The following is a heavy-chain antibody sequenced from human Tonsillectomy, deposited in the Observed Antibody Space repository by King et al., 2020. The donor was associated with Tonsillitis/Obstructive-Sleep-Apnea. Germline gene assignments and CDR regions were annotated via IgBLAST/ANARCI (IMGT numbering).Heavy chain of an antibody. V-gene: IGHV3-49*05. D-gene: IGHD3-3*01. J-gene: IGHJ4*02. CDR3: TRVRATLRFLEWLFSYPDY. CDR1: GFTFGDYA. Sequence: VHLVESGGGLVKPGRSLRLSCTASGFTFGDYAMSWFRQAPGKGLEGVGFIRSKAYGGTTEYAASVKGRFTISRDDSKSIAYLQMNSLKTEDTAVYYCTRVRATLRFLEWLFSYPDYWGQGTLVTVSS. CDR2: IRSKAYGGTT.